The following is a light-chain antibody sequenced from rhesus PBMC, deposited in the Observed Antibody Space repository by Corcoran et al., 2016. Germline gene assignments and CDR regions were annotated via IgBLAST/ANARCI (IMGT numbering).Light chain of an antibody. V-gene: IGKV1-16*01. J-gene: IGKJ3*01. CDR2: KAS. CDR1: QSISSW. Sequence: DIQMTQSPSSLSASVGDKVTITCQASQSISSWLAWYQQKPGKTPKPLVYKASSLESGVPPRFGGSGYGTDFPLTNNSLQPEYFASYYCQQYNGAPFTFGPGTKLDIK. CDR3: QQYNGAPFT.